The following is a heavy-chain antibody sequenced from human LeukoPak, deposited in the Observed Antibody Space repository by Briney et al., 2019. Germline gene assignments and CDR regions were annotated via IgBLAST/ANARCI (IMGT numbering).Heavy chain of an antibody. CDR3: ARGGFVLRYFAPRNWFDP. J-gene: IGHJ5*02. Sequence: PSETLSLTCAVYGGSFSGYYWSRIRQPPGKGLEWIGEINHSGSTNYNPSLKSRVTISVDTSKNQFSLKLSSVTAAETAVYYCARGGFVLRYFAPRNWFDPWGQGTLVTVSS. CDR1: GGSFSGYY. CDR2: INHSGST. D-gene: IGHD3-9*01. V-gene: IGHV4-34*01.